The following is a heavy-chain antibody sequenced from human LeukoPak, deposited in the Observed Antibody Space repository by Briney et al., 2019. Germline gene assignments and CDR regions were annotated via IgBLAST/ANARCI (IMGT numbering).Heavy chain of an antibody. CDR2: MNPNSGNT. V-gene: IGHV1-8*01. D-gene: IGHD5-12*01. Sequence: ASVKVSCKASGYTFTSYDINWVRQATGQGLEWMGWMNPNSGNTGYAQKFQGRVTMTRNTSISTAYMELSSLRSEDTAVYYCARGLGVATSFDYWGQGTLVTVSS. J-gene: IGHJ4*02. CDR3: ARGLGVATSFDY. CDR1: GYTFTSYD.